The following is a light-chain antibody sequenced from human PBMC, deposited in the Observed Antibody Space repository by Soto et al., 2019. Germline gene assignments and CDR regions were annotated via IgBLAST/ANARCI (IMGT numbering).Light chain of an antibody. CDR3: QQAHSFPVT. CDR1: QGISSW. Sequence: DIQMTQSPSSVSAAVGDRVTITCRASQGISSWLAWYQQQPGRAPKLLIYSAYTLQRGVTSRFSGGGSGTDFSLTISSLQPEDFETDPYQQAHSFPVTFGQGTRLE. J-gene: IGKJ5*01. V-gene: IGKV1-12*01. CDR2: SAY.